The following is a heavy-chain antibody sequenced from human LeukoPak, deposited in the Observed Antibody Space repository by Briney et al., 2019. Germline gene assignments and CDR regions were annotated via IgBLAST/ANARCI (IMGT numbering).Heavy chain of an antibody. D-gene: IGHD3-3*01. CDR3: ARGTPHYDFWSGYYPLYFDY. CDR2: INPNSGGT. Sequence: ASVKVSCKASGYTFTGYYMHWVRQAPGRGLEWMGWINPNSGGTNYAQKFQGRVTMTRDTSISTAYMELSRLSSDDTAVYYCARGTPHYDFWSGYYPLYFDYWGQGTLVTVSS. J-gene: IGHJ4*02. CDR1: GYTFTGYY. V-gene: IGHV1-2*02.